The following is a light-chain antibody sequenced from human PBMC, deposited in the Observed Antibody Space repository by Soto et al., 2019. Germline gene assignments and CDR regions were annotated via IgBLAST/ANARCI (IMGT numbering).Light chain of an antibody. Sequence: EIVLTQSPATLSLSPGEGAALSYRASQTVRNNLAWYQQRPGQAPRLLIYDASSRATGIPARFSGSGSGTDFTLIISSLEPEDFAVYYCQQHGSWPLTFGGGTKVVIK. V-gene: IGKV3-11*01. CDR1: QTVRNN. J-gene: IGKJ4*01. CDR2: DAS. CDR3: QQHGSWPLT.